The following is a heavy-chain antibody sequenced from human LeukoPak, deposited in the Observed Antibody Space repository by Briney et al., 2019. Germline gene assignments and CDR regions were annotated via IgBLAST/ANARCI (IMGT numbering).Heavy chain of an antibody. CDR1: GFTFSSYG. J-gene: IGHJ4*02. CDR3: AKYFGEAY. V-gene: IGHV3-30*18. CDR2: ISYDGSNK. Sequence: GGSLRLSCAASGFTFSSYGMHWVRQAPGKGLEWVAVISYDGSNKYYADSVKGRFTISRDNSKNTLYLQMNSLRAEDTAVYYCAKYFGEAYWGQGTLATVSS. D-gene: IGHD3-10*01.